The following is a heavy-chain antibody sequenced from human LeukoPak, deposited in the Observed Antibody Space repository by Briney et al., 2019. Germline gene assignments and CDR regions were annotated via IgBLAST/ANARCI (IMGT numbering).Heavy chain of an antibody. Sequence: GGSLRLSCSASGFTFSSYAMHCVRQAPGKGLEYVSAISSNGGSTYYADSVKVRFTISRDNSKNTLYLQMSSLRAEDTAVYYCVKGAGIAVAGTDFDYWGQGTLVTVSS. CDR3: VKGAGIAVAGTDFDY. J-gene: IGHJ4*02. D-gene: IGHD6-19*01. V-gene: IGHV3-64D*06. CDR2: ISSNGGST. CDR1: GFTFSSYA.